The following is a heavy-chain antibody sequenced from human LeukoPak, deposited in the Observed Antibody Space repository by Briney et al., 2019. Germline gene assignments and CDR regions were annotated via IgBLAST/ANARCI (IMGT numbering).Heavy chain of an antibody. D-gene: IGHD3/OR15-3a*01. CDR3: ATAVKRTVPFDY. J-gene: IGHJ4*02. CDR2: INPNSGGT. V-gene: IGHV1-2*02. CDR1: GYTFTGCY. Sequence: ASVKVSCKASGYTFTGCYMHWVRQAPGQGLEWMGWINPNSGGTNYAQKFQGRVTMTRDTSTDTAYMELSSLRSEDTAVYYCATAVKRTVPFDYWGQGTLVTVSS.